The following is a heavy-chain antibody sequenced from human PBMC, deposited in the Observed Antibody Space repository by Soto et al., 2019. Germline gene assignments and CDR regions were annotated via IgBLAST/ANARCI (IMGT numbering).Heavy chain of an antibody. J-gene: IGHJ5*02. V-gene: IGHV3-23*01. CDR3: AKGHYNWNLPGWFDP. CDR1: GFTFTSNA. Sequence: EVQLLESGGGLVQPGGSLRLSCAASGFTFTSNAMSWVRQGPGKGLEWVSGVSSSGDRTYYTDSVKGRFTIARDNSKNTLYLQMGSLRAEDTATYYCAKGHYNWNLPGWFDPWGQGTLVTVSS. CDR2: VSSSGDRT. D-gene: IGHD1-20*01.